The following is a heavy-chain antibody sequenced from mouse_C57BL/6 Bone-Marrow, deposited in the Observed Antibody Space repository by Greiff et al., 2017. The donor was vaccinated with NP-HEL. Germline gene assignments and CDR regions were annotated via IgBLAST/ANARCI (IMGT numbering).Heavy chain of an antibody. CDR1: GFTFSSYA. V-gene: IGHV5-4*01. Sequence: EVQGVESGGGLVKPGGSLKLSCAASGFTFSSYAMSWVRQTPEKRLEWVATISDGGSYTYYPDNVKGRFTISRDNAKNNLYLQMSHLKSEDTAMYYCARETLYYFDYWGQGTTLTVSS. J-gene: IGHJ2*01. CDR2: ISDGGSYT. CDR3: ARETLYYFDY.